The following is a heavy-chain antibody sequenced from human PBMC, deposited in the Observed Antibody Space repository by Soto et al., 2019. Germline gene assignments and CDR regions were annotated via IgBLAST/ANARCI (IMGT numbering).Heavy chain of an antibody. V-gene: IGHV3-23*01. CDR1: GFDFRIYA. CDR2: MIGDGTSW. J-gene: IGHJ4*02. Sequence: GGSLRLSCAASGFDFRIYAMNWVRQAPGKGLEWVAVMIGDGTSWDYADSVRGRFTISRDNSKNTLYLQMNSLRAEDTAVYYCSGATVRATQVLEPFDYWGQGTLVTVSS. CDR3: SGATVRATQVLEPFDY.